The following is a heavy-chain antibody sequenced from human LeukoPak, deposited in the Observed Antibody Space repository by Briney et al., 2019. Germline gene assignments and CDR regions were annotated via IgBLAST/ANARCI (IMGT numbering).Heavy chain of an antibody. CDR3: ARVGNYYDSSGYYDY. Sequence: SETLSLTCAVSAGSFSTYSWSCFRQPPGQGLEWIGVIKHSGSTNYNPDLKTRVTISVDTSKNQFSLKLSSVTAADTAVYYCARVGNYYDSSGYYDYWGQGTLVTVSS. J-gene: IGHJ4*02. CDR2: IKHSGST. D-gene: IGHD3-22*01. CDR1: AGSFSTYS. V-gene: IGHV4-34*01.